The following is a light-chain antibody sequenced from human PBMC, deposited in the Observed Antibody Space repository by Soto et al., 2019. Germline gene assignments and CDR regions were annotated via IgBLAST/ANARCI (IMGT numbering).Light chain of an antibody. CDR2: AAS. CDR3: QQSYSSPQT. CDR1: QNINRF. J-gene: IGKJ1*01. V-gene: IGKV1-39*01. Sequence: DIQMTQSPSSLSASVGDRISITCRAGQNINRFLNWYQQKPGKAPKLLIYAASSLRSGVPSRSSGSGSGTEFTLTISSLQPEDFATYYCQQSYSSPQTFGQGTKVEIK.